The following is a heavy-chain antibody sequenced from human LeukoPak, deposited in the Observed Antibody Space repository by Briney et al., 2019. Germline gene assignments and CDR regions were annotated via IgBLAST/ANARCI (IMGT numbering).Heavy chain of an antibody. D-gene: IGHD6-13*01. Sequence: PSGTLSLNCTVSGGSISSYFWSWIRQSPGKGLEWIGYVYYSGSTNYNPSLKSRITISVDTSKIQFSLKLSSVTAADTAVYYCARHAAPGRPYFDYWGQGTLVTVSS. V-gene: IGHV4-59*01. J-gene: IGHJ4*02. CDR3: ARHAAPGRPYFDY. CDR1: GGSISSYF. CDR2: VYYSGST.